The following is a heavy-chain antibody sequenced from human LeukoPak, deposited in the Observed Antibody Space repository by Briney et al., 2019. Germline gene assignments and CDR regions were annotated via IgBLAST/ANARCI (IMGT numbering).Heavy chain of an antibody. CDR1: GFTFSNAW. J-gene: IGHJ4*02. CDR2: VSESGGNT. CDR3: AKQSNQQEWS. Sequence: GGSLRLPCAASGFTFSNAWMSWVRQAPGKGLEWVSAVSESGGNTYNADSVKGRFTISRDNSRNTLYLRMNGLRAEDTAVYYCAKQSNQQEWSWGQGTLVIVSS. V-gene: IGHV3-23*01. D-gene: IGHD3-3*01.